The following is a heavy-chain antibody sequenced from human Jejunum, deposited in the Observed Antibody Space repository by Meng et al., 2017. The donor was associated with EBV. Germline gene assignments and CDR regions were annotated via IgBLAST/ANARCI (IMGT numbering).Heavy chain of an antibody. Sequence: IPLKESVPTLVKPTETLTLTCTVSGFPRSTRGVGVGWIRQPPGKALEWLAHIYWDENKRYSTSLRSRLSIMKDTSKSQVVLTMTNMDPVDTATYYCARRYGDYVRYFDSWGQGILVTVSS. D-gene: IGHD4-17*01. J-gene: IGHJ4*02. CDR3: ARRYGDYVRYFDS. CDR1: GFPRSTRGVG. CDR2: IYWDENK. V-gene: IGHV2-5*02.